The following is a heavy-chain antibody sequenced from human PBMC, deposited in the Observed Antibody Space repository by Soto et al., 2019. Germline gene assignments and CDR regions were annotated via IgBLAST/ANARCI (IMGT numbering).Heavy chain of an antibody. CDR2: ISYDGSNK. J-gene: IGHJ4*02. V-gene: IGHV3-30*03. CDR1: GFTFSSYG. D-gene: IGHD3-16*02. Sequence: LRLSCAASGFTFSSYGMHWVRQAPGKGLEWVAVISYDGSNKYYADSVKGRFTISRDNSKNTLYLQMNSLRAEDTAVYYCARNIGFDYWGQGTLVTVSS. CDR3: ARNIGFDY.